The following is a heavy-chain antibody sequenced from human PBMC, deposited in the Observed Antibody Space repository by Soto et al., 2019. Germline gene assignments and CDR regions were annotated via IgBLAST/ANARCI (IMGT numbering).Heavy chain of an antibody. V-gene: IGHV3-7*02. CDR1: GFSFSTFW. CDR3: ASRGGMVRGNYYGMDV. D-gene: IGHD3-10*01. CDR2: INQDGSEK. Sequence: GGSLRLSCVTSGFSFSTFWLNWVRQAPGKGLEWVANINQDGSEKYYVDSVKGRFTISRDNAQSSLYLQMNSLRVEDTAVYYCASRGGMVRGNYYGMDVWGQGTTVTVSS. J-gene: IGHJ6*02.